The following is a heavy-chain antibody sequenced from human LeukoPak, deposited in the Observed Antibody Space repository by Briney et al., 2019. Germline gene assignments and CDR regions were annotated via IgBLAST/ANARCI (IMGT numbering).Heavy chain of an antibody. CDR1: GFTFSDYY. J-gene: IGHJ4*02. CDR2: ISSSSSYI. Sequence: NPGGSLRLSCAASGFTFSDYYMSWIRQAPGKGLEWVSSISSSSSYIYYADLVKGRFTISRDNAKNSLYLQMNSLRAEDTAVYYCARAGDIVVVVAETGFDYWGQGTLVTVSS. CDR3: ARAGDIVVVVAETGFDY. V-gene: IGHV3-11*06. D-gene: IGHD2-15*01.